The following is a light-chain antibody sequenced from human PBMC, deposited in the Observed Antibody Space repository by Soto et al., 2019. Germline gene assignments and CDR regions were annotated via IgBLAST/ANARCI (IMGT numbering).Light chain of an antibody. J-gene: IGKJ1*01. CDR2: AAS. CDR3: QQSYKTPWT. CDR1: QNIWSY. V-gene: IGKV1-39*01. Sequence: DIQMTQSPSSLSASVGDRVTITCRANQNIWSYLVWYQHKLGQAHRLLIHAASTLASGVPSRFSGSESGTDFTLTISGLEHEDSATYYGQQSYKTPWTFGQGTKVEIK.